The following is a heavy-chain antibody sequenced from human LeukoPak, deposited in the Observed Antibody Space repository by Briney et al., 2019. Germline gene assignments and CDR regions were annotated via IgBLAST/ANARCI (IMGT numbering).Heavy chain of an antibody. CDR1: GFTFSSYW. J-gene: IGHJ4*02. D-gene: IGHD6-13*01. V-gene: IGHV3-74*01. CDR3: TRVFVGDEYSSSGY. Sequence: GGSLRLSCAASGFTFSSYWMHWVRQAPGKGLMWVSRINSDGNNTSYADSVKGRFTISRDNAKNTLYLQMNSLKVEDTAVYYCTRVFVGDEYSSSGYWGQGTLVTVSS. CDR2: INSDGNNT.